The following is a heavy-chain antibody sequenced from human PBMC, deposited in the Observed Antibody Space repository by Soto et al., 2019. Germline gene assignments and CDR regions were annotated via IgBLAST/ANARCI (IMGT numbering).Heavy chain of an antibody. CDR1: GYTFTGYY. J-gene: IGHJ6*02. Sequence: ASVKGSCKASGYTFTGYYMHWVRQAPGQGLEWMGWINPNSGGTNYAQKFQGRVTMTRDTSISTAYMELSRLRSDDTAVYYCARDAGYSGYDYYYYYGMDVWGQGTTVTVSS. V-gene: IGHV1-2*02. CDR2: INPNSGGT. D-gene: IGHD5-12*01. CDR3: ARDAGYSGYDYYYYYGMDV.